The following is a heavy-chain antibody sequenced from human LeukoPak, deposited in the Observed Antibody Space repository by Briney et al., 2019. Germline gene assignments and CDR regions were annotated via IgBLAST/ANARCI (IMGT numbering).Heavy chain of an antibody. J-gene: IGHJ5*02. Sequence: GGSPRLSCAASGLTFSSYSMNWVRQAPGKGLEWVSYISGSSRTIYYADSVKGRFTISRDNTKNSLYLQMNSLGADDTAVYYCVRDGEYCSSTSCFDPWGQGTLVTVSS. CDR1: GLTFSSYS. V-gene: IGHV3-48*04. CDR2: ISGSSRTI. CDR3: VRDGEYCSSTSCFDP. D-gene: IGHD2-2*01.